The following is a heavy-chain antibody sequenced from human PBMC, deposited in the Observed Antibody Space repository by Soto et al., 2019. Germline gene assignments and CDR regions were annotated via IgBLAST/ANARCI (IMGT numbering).Heavy chain of an antibody. CDR2: IKSKTDGGTT. V-gene: IGHV3-15*07. Sequence: GALRLSCSASGFTFSNAWMNWVRQAPGKGLEWVGRIKSKTDGGTTDYAAPVKGRFTISRDDSKNTLYLQMNSLKTEDTAVYYCTTVRITMVRGVIKTINMDVWGQGTTVTVSS. J-gene: IGHJ6*02. CDR1: GFTFSNAW. D-gene: IGHD3-10*01. CDR3: TTVRITMVRGVIKTINMDV.